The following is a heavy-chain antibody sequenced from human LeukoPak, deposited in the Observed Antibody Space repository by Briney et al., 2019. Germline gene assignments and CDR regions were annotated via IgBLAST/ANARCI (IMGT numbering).Heavy chain of an antibody. CDR2: INTDGSST. CDR1: GFIFSNYW. V-gene: IGHV3-74*01. J-gene: IGHJ6*02. D-gene: IGHD6-13*01. Sequence: GGSLRLSCAGSGFIFSNYWMHWVRQAPGKGLEWVSRINTDGSSTSYADSLKGRFTISRDNAKNTLYLQMNSLRAEDTAVYYCARVVSSSWTGYYYGMDVWGQGTTVTVSS. CDR3: ARVVSSSWTGYYYGMDV.